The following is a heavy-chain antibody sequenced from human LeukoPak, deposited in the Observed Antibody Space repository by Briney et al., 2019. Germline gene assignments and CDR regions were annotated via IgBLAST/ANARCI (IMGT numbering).Heavy chain of an antibody. D-gene: IGHD2-15*01. CDR1: GGSISSGDYY. J-gene: IGHJ4*02. CDR2: IYTSGST. CDR3: ARGLGYCSGGSCLAFDY. Sequence: PSQTLSLTCTVSGGSISSGDYYWSWIRQPAGKGLEWIGRIYTSGSTTYNPSLKSRVTMSVDTSKNQFSLKLSSVTAADTAVYYCARGLGYCSGGSCLAFDYWGQGTLVTVSS. V-gene: IGHV4-61*02.